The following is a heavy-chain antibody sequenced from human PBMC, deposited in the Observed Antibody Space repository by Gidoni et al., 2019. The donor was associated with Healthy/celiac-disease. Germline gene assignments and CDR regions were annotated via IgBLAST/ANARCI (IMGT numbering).Heavy chain of an antibody. D-gene: IGHD2-8*01. Sequence: QVQLVQSGAEAKKPGASVKVSFKATGYTLTSYVISWVRQAAGQGLEWMGWISAYNGNTNYAQKLQGRVTMTTDTSTSTAYMELRSLRSDDTAVYYCARDSVVTVFYYYYGMDVWGQGTTVTVSS. V-gene: IGHV1-18*04. CDR3: ARDSVVTVFYYYYGMDV. J-gene: IGHJ6*02. CDR1: GYTLTSYV. CDR2: ISAYNGNT.